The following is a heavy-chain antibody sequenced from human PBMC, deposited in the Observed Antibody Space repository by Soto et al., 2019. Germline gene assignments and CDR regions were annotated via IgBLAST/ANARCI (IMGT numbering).Heavy chain of an antibody. D-gene: IGHD2-8*01. CDR3: ARGDSTDCSNGVCSFFYNHDMDV. J-gene: IGHJ6*02. Sequence: ASVKVSCKASGYSFTDYHIHWVRQAPGQGLEWLGRINPKSGGTSTAQKFQGWVTMTTDTSISTASMELTRLTSDDTAIHYCARGDSTDCSNGVCSFFYNHDMDVWGQGTTVTVSS. V-gene: IGHV1-2*04. CDR1: GYSFTDYH. CDR2: INPKSGGT.